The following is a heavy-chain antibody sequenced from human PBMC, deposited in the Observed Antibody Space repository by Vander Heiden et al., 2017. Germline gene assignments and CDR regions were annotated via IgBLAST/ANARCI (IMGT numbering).Heavy chain of an antibody. Sequence: EVQLVESGGGLVQPGGSLRLSCAASGFAFSAYWMHWVRQAPGKGLVWVSRIKRDDTYANYADSVKGRFTISRDNAKNMLYLQMDGLRVEDTAIYYCTRGYCTGGSCHSDSWGQGTLVTVSP. V-gene: IGHV3-74*01. J-gene: IGHJ5*01. CDR1: GFAFSAYW. CDR3: TRGYCTGGSCHSDS. D-gene: IGHD2-15*01. CDR2: IKRDDTYA.